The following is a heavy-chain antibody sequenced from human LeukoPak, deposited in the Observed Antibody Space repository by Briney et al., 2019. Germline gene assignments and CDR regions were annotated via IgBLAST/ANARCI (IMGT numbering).Heavy chain of an antibody. V-gene: IGHV3-30*04. CDR2: ISFDGSNE. Sequence: GRSLRLSCAASGFTFKNSAMHWVRQAPGKGLEWVAVISFDGSNEYYADSVKGRFSISRDNSKNTLYLLMNSLRAEDTAVYYCAELGITMIGGVWGKGTTVTISS. D-gene: IGHD3-10*02. J-gene: IGHJ6*04. CDR3: AELGITMIGGV. CDR1: GFTFKNSA.